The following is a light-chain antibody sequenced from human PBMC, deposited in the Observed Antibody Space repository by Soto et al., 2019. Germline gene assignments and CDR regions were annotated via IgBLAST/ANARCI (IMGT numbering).Light chain of an antibody. Sequence: QSVLTQPPSVSGAPGQRVTISCTGSSSNIGAGYDVHWYQQLPGPAPKLLIHGNSNRPSGVPDRFSGSKSGTSASLAITGLQAEDEVDYYCQSYDSSVSKVVFGGGTKLTVL. CDR1: SSNIGAGYD. CDR2: GNS. V-gene: IGLV1-40*01. J-gene: IGLJ2*01. CDR3: QSYDSSVSKVV.